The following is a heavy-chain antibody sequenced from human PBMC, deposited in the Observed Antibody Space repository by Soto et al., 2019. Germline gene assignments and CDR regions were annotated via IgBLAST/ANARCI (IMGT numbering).Heavy chain of an antibody. CDR1: GFTFSSYE. CDR2: ISSSGSTI. CDR3: ARGSPDYYYYYGMDV. J-gene: IGHJ6*02. Sequence: PGGSLRLSCAASGFTFSSYEMNWVRQAPGKGLEWVSYISSSGSTIYYADSVKGRFTISRDNAKNSLYLQMNSLRAEDTAVYYCARGSPDYYYYYGMDVWGQGTTVTVSS. V-gene: IGHV3-48*03.